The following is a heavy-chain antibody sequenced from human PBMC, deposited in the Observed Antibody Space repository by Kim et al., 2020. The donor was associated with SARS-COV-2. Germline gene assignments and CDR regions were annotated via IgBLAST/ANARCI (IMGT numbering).Heavy chain of an antibody. D-gene: IGHD2-15*01. J-gene: IGHJ4*02. Sequence: ASVKVSCKVSGYTLTELSMHWVRQAPGKGLEWMGGFDPEDGETIYAQKFQGRVTMTEDTSTDTAYMELSSLRSEDTAVYYCATVPPYCSGGSCYSLYYFDYWGQGTLVTVSS. V-gene: IGHV1-24*01. CDR2: FDPEDGET. CDR3: ATVPPYCSGGSCYSLYYFDY. CDR1: GYTLTELS.